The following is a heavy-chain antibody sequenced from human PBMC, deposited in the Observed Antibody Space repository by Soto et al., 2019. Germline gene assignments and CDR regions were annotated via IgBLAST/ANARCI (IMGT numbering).Heavy chain of an antibody. J-gene: IGHJ6*02. CDR1: GFTLSTYG. Sequence: PGGSLRLSCAGSGFTLSTYGMTWVRQAPGKGLELVSAITGTGGNTYYVDSVKGRFTSSRDNSKNMLYLQMNSVRVEDTAVYYCARIRGYWYGLDVWGQGTTVTDSS. V-gene: IGHV3-23*01. CDR2: ITGTGGNT. CDR3: ARIRGYWYGLDV.